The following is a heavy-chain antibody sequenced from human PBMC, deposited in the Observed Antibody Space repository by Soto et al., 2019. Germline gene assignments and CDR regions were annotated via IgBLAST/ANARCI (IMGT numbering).Heavy chain of an antibody. CDR3: ARVKVPAAILGAFDL. V-gene: IGHV1-18*01. CDR2: INPFKGDT. Sequence: QVQLVQSGAEMKKPGASVKVSCKASGYTFSTYGITWVRQAPGQGLDCMGWINPFKGDTNSAARFQVRVTMPPDTSTRTAYMERRSLRSDATAVYYCARVKVPAAILGAFDLWGQGTLVTVSS. D-gene: IGHD2-2*02. CDR1: GYTFSTYG. J-gene: IGHJ3*01.